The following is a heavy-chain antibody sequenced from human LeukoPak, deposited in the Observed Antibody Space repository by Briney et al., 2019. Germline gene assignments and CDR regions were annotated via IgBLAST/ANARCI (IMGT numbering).Heavy chain of an antibody. V-gene: IGHV3-30*03. Sequence: PGGSLRLSCAASGFTFSSYGMHWVRQAPGKGLEWVAVISYDGSNKYYADSVKGRFTISRDNSKNTLYLQMNSLRAEDTAVYYCAREGGAVGNAFDIWGQGTMVTVSS. CDR3: AREGGAVGNAFDI. J-gene: IGHJ3*02. D-gene: IGHD6-19*01. CDR2: ISYDGSNK. CDR1: GFTFSSYG.